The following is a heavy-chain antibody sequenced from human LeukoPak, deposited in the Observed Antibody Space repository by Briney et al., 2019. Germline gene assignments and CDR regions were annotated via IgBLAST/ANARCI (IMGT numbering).Heavy chain of an antibody. J-gene: IGHJ5*02. D-gene: IGHD1-26*01. CDR1: GSTFSSFA. CDR2: IKSKTDGGTT. V-gene: IGHV3-15*01. Sequence: GGSLRLSCAASGSTFSSFAMTWVRQAPGKGLEWVGRIKSKTDGGTTDYAAPVKGRFTISRDDSKNTLYLQMNSLKTEDTAVYYCNTDYIGSPSWGQGALVTVSS. CDR3: NTDYIGSPS.